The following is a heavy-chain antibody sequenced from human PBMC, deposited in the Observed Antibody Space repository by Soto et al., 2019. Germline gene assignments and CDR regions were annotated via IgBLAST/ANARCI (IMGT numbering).Heavy chain of an antibody. CDR2: ISSSSSYI. D-gene: IGHD6-6*01. CDR3: ARDSRSSRKYGMDV. CDR1: GFTFSSYS. J-gene: IGHJ6*02. Sequence: GGSLRLSCAASGFTFSSYSMNWVRQAPGKGLEWVSSISSSSSYIYYADSVKGRFTISRDNAKNSLYLQMNSLRAEDTAVYYCARDSRSSRKYGMDVWGQGTTVTVSS. V-gene: IGHV3-21*01.